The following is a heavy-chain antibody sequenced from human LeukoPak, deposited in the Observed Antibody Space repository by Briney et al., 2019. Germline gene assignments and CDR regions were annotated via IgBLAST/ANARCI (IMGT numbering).Heavy chain of an antibody. V-gene: IGHV3-11*01. CDR3: ARVWYSGSYPLDY. CDR1: GFTFSDYY. Sequence: GGSLRLSCAASGFTFSDYYMSWLRQAPGKGLEWVSCISSSGSTIYYADCAKGRFTISRDNTKNSLYLQMNSLRAEDTAFYYCARVWYSGSYPLDYWGQGTLVTVSS. J-gene: IGHJ4*02. D-gene: IGHD1-26*01. CDR2: ISSSGSTI.